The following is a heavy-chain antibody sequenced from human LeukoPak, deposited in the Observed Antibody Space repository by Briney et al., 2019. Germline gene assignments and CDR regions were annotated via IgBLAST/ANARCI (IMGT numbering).Heavy chain of an antibody. CDR1: GFTFSSYW. CDR2: INSDGSST. CDR3: AREYGSGSYLIFDY. V-gene: IGHV3-74*01. Sequence: GRSLRLSCAASGFTFSSYWMHWVRQAPGKGLVWVSRINSDGSSTSYADSVKGRFTISRDNAKNTLYLQMNSLRAEDTAVYYCAREYGSGSYLIFDYWGQGTLVTVSS. J-gene: IGHJ4*02. D-gene: IGHD3-10*01.